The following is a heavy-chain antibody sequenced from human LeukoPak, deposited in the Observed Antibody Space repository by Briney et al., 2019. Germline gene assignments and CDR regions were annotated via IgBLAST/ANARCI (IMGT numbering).Heavy chain of an antibody. CDR3: ARERRSSGGAFDI. D-gene: IGHD6-19*01. V-gene: IGHV4-59*01. CDR2: IYYSGST. Sequence: SETLSLTCTVSGGSISSYYWSWIRQPPGKGLEWIGYIYYSGSTNYNPSLKSRVTISVDTSKNQFSLKLSSVTAADTAVYYCARERRSSGGAFDIWGPGTMVTVSS. CDR1: GGSISSYY. J-gene: IGHJ3*02.